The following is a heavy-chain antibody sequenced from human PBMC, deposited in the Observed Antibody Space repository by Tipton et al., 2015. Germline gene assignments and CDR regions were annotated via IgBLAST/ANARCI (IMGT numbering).Heavy chain of an antibody. Sequence: SVKGRFTISRDNAKNSLSLQMNSLRADDTAVYYCARARGRHGGLFDSWGQGTLVTVSS. CDR3: ARARGRHGGLFDS. V-gene: IGHV3-7*04. D-gene: IGHD4-23*01. J-gene: IGHJ4*02.